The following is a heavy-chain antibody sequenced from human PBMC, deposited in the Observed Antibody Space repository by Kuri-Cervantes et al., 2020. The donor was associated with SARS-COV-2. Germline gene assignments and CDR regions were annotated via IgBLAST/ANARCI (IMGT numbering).Heavy chain of an antibody. D-gene: IGHD4-11*01. CDR3: VRIRAATVIADY. CDR2: IDWDDAE. J-gene: IGHJ4*02. CDR1: GFSLSTTGMT. V-gene: IGHV2-70*04. Sequence: CPTLVTTTQTFTLTCEFSGFSLSTTGMTVSWMRQPPGRALEWLAGIDWDDAEFYNTPLRTRLAISKDTSKNQVVLTMTDLDLVDTATYYCVRIRAATVIADYWGQGTLVTVSS.